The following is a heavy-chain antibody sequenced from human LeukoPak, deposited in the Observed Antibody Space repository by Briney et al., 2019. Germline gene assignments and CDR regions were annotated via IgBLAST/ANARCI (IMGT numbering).Heavy chain of an antibody. CDR3: AKWNWNDLVTYYYYYYMDV. J-gene: IGHJ6*03. CDR1: GFTFSSYA. CDR2: ISGSGGST. V-gene: IGHV3-23*01. Sequence: GGSLRLSCAASGFTFSSYAMSWVRQAPGKGLEWVSAISGSGGSTYYADSVKGRFTISRDNSKNTLYLQMNSLRAEDTAVYYCAKWNWNDLVTYYYYYYMDVWGKGTTVTVSS. D-gene: IGHD1-1*01.